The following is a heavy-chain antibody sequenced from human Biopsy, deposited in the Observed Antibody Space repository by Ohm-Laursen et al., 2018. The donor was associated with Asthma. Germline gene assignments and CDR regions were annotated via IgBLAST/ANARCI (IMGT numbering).Heavy chain of an antibody. Sequence: TLSLTCDVYPGSFSGFFWTWIRQSPGKGLEWLGYIYYTGSDNYNPSLKSRVTISVDTSKNQFSLRLNSVTAADTAVYYCARGPNYHGSGRAPIGMDVWGQGTTVTVSS. J-gene: IGHJ6*02. CDR2: IYYTGSD. V-gene: IGHV4-59*01. CDR3: ARGPNYHGSGRAPIGMDV. CDR1: PGSFSGFF. D-gene: IGHD3-10*01.